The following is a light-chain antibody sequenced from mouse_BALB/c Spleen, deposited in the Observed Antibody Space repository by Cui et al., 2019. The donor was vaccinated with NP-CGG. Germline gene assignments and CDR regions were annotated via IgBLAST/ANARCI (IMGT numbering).Light chain of an antibody. Sequence: QAVVTQGTALTTLTGETVTLTCRSSTGAVTTSNYANWVQEKPDHLFTGLIGGTNNRAPSVPARFSGSLIGDKAALTITGAQTEDEAIYFCALWYSNHWVFGGGTKLTVL. CDR2: GTN. J-gene: IGLJ1*01. V-gene: IGLV1*01. CDR1: TGAVTTSNY. CDR3: ALWYSNHWV.